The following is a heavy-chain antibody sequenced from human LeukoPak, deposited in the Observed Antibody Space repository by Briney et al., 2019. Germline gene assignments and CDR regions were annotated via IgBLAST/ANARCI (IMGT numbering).Heavy chain of an antibody. CDR1: GGSISSYY. V-gene: IGHV4-59*01. J-gene: IGHJ3*02. D-gene: IGHD3-10*01. CDR3: ARGYYYGSGSYYGDAFDI. Sequence: SETLSLTCTVSGGSISSYYWSWIRQPPGKGLEWIGYIYYSGSTNYNPSLKSRVTISVETSKNQFSLKLSSVTAADTAVYYCARGYYYGSGSYYGDAFDIWGQGTMVTVSS. CDR2: IYYSGST.